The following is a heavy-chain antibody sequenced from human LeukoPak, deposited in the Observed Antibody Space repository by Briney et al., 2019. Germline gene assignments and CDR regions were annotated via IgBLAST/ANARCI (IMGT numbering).Heavy chain of an antibody. CDR2: ISSSGSTI. CDR1: GFTFSDYY. D-gene: IGHD3-10*01. V-gene: IGHV3-11*01. CDR3: ARALWFGDSDY. Sequence: GGSLRLSCAASGFTFSDYYMSWIRQAPGKGLEWVSYISSSGSTIYYADSVKGRFTISRDNAKNSLYLQVNSLRAEDTAVYYCARALWFGDSDYWGQGTLVTVSS. J-gene: IGHJ4*02.